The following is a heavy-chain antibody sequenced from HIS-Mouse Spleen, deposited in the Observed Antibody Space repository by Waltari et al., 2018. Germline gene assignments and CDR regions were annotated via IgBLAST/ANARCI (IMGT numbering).Heavy chain of an antibody. D-gene: IGHD6-13*01. V-gene: IGHV4-39*07. CDR3: AREIPYSSSWYDWYFDL. CDR2: IYYSGST. CDR1: GGSSRSSSSS. J-gene: IGHJ2*01. Sequence: QLQLQESGPGLVKPSETLSLTCTVSGGSSRSSSSSWGWSRQPPGKGLEWIGSIYYSGSTYYNPSLKSRVTISVDTSKNQFSLKLSSVTAADTAVYYCAREIPYSSSWYDWYFDLWGRGTLVTVSS.